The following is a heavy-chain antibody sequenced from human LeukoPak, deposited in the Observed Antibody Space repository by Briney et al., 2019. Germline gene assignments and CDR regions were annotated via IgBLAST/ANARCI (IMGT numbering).Heavy chain of an antibody. CDR1: GYTFTGYY. J-gene: IGHJ4*02. CDR3: ARELIGFYYFDY. V-gene: IGHV1-2*02. Sequence: ASVKVSCKASGYTFTGYYMHWVRQAPGQGLEWMGWINPNSGGTNYAQKFQGRVTMTRDTSISTAYMELSRLRSDDTAVYYCARELIGFYYFDYWGQGTLVTVSS. CDR2: INPNSGGT.